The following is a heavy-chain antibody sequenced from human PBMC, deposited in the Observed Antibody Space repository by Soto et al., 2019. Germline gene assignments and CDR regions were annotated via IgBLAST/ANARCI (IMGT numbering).Heavy chain of an antibody. CDR1: GDTFSSYA. D-gene: IGHD3-10*01. Sequence: QVQLVQSGAEVKKPGSSVKVSCKASGDTFSSYAISWVRQAPGQGLEWMGGIIPIFGTANYAQKFQGRVTISADESTSTAYIELSSLRSEDTAVYYCARGSSPTIPLDYWGQGTLVTVSS. J-gene: IGHJ4*02. CDR3: ARGSSPTIPLDY. V-gene: IGHV1-69*12. CDR2: IIPIFGTA.